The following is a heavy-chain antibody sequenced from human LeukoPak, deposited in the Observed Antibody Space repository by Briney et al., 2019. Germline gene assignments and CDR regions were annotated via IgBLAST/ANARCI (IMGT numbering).Heavy chain of an antibody. V-gene: IGHV3-74*01. J-gene: IGHJ4*02. Sequence: PGGSLRLSCAASGFTFSSYWMHWVRQAPGKGLVWVSRINSDGSSTSYADSVKGRFTISRDNAKNTLYLQMNSLRAEDTAVYYCASSLPVRWFDYWGQGTLVTVSS. CDR2: INSDGSST. CDR1: GFTFSSYW. D-gene: IGHD3-10*01. CDR3: ASSLPVRWFDY.